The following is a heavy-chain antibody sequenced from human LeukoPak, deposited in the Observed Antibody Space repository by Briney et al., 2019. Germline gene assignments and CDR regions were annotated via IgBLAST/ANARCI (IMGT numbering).Heavy chain of an antibody. CDR2: ITAGGGNT. CDR1: GFTFSSYA. J-gene: IGHJ4*02. D-gene: IGHD5-18*01. CDR3: AKGNGYSYGRYYFDY. Sequence: GGSLRLSCAASGFTFSSYAMSWVRQAPGKGLEWVSAITAGGGNTYYADSVKGRFTISRDNSKNTLYLQVNSLRAEDTAVYYCAKGNGYSYGRYYFDYWGQGTLVTVSS. V-gene: IGHV3-23*01.